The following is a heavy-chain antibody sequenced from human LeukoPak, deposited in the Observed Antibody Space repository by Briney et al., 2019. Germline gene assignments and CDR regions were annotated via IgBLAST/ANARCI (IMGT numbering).Heavy chain of an antibody. V-gene: IGHV3-23*01. CDR1: GFTFSSCA. Sequence: PGGSLRLSCAGSGFTFSSCAMSWVRQAPGKGLEWVSAISGSGGKTYYVDSVKGRFTISRDNSKNTLYLQMNSLRAEDTALYYCATDSMFYHDSCGYVLGYWGQGTLVTVSS. CDR2: ISGSGGKT. J-gene: IGHJ4*02. D-gene: IGHD3-22*01. CDR3: ATDSMFYHDSCGYVLGY.